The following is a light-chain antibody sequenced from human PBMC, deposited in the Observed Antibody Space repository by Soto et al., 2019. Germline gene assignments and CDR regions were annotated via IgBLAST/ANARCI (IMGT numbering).Light chain of an antibody. J-gene: IGKJ5*01. V-gene: IGKV3-11*01. CDR2: DAS. Sequence: EIVLTQSPATLSLSPGETATLSCRASQSVSRYLAWYQQKPGQTPRLLIYDASNRATGIPARFSGSGSGTDFTLTISSLEPEDFAVYYCQPRCTWSFGQGTRLDIK. CDR3: QPRCTWS. CDR1: QSVSRY.